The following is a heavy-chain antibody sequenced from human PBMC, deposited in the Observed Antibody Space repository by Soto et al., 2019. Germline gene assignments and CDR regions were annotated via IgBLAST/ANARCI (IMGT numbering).Heavy chain of an antibody. J-gene: IGHJ4*02. Sequence: QVQLVESGGGLVQPGGSLRLSCAASGFTFSVYDMRWIRQAPGKGLEWVSYISSSSSNTNYADSVKGRFTISRDNAKNSLYLQMNSLRAEDTAVYYCASLTCSSWGIDYWGQGTMVTVSS. CDR2: ISSSSSNT. CDR3: ASLTCSSWGIDY. CDR1: GFTFSVYD. V-gene: IGHV3-11*05. D-gene: IGHD6-13*01.